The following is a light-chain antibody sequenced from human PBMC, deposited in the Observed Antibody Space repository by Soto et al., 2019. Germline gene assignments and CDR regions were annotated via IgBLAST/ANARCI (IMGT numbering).Light chain of an antibody. CDR2: GAS. CDR1: QSVSSSY. Sequence: EIVLTQSPGTLSLSPGERATLSCRASQSVSSSYLAWYQQKPGQAPRLLIYGASSRATGVPDSFSGSGSGTDFTLTISRLESEDFAVYCCQQYGSSPMYTFGQGNKLDIK. CDR3: QQYGSSPMYT. V-gene: IGKV3-20*01. J-gene: IGKJ2*01.